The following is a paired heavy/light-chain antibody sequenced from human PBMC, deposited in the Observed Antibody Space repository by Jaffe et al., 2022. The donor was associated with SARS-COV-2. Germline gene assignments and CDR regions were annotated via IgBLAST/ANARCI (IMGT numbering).Heavy chain of an antibody. V-gene: IGHV3-30*04. D-gene: IGHD3-3*01. Sequence: QVQLVESGGGVVRPGTSLRLSCAASGFTFTNYGLHWVRQAPGKGLEWVASVSKYGTVTPYAESVKGRFTVSRDNSRNMVSLQMNSLTIEDTAVYSCARNIWSSSFDSWGQGTLVIVSS. CDR2: VSKYGTVT. J-gene: IGHJ4*02. CDR3: ARNIWSSSFDS. CDR1: GFTFTNYG.
Light chain of an antibody. CDR2: AAS. J-gene: IGKJ2*01. CDR3: LQHDSFPYT. Sequence: DIQMTQSPSSLSASVGDRVTITCRASQDIRIDLGWYQQKPKEAPKRLIYAASSLQSGVPSRFSGSGSGTEFTLTISSLQPEDFATYFCLQHDSFPYTFGQGTKLEIK. CDR1: QDIRID. V-gene: IGKV1-17*01.